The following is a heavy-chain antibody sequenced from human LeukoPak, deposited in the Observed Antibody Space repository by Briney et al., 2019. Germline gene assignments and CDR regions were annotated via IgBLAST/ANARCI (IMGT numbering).Heavy chain of an antibody. CDR1: GFTFDDYA. J-gene: IGHJ4*02. D-gene: IGHD6-13*01. CDR3: AKDTTIAAADYYFDY. CDR2: ISWDGGST. Sequence: GGSLRLSCAASGFTFDDYAMHWVRQAPGKGLEWVSLISWDGGSTYYADSVKGRFTISRDNSKNSLYLQMNSLRAEDTALYYCAKDTTIAAADYYFDYWGQGTLVTVSS. V-gene: IGHV3-43D*03.